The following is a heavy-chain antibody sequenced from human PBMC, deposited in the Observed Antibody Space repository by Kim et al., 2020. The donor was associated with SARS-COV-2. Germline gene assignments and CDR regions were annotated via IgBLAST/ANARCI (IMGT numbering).Heavy chain of an antibody. J-gene: IGHJ6*02. V-gene: IGHV3-73*01. Sequence: RFTISRDDSKNTAYLQMNSLKTEDTAVYYCTRQPRGDIVVVWDYYYGMDVWGQGTTVTVSS. D-gene: IGHD2-2*01. CDR3: TRQPRGDIVVVWDYYYGMDV.